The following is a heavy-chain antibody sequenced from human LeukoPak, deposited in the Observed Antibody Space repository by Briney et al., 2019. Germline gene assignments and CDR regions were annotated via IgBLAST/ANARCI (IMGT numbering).Heavy chain of an antibody. J-gene: IGHJ4*02. V-gene: IGHV3-11*01. CDR1: GFTFSDYY. Sequence: GGSLRLSCAATGFTFSDYYMSWIRQAPGKALEWLSYISISGNTIYYTDSVKGRFTISRDNAKNSLYLQMNSLRAEDTAVYYCARKAGSFDYWGQGTLVTVSS. D-gene: IGHD6-19*01. CDR2: ISISGNTI. CDR3: ARKAGSFDY.